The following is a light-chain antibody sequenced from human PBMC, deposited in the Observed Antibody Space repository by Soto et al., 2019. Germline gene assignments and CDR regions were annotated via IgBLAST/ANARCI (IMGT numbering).Light chain of an antibody. CDR1: SSDVGGYIY. CDR2: EVS. Sequence: QSALTQPASVSGSPGQSITISCTGTSSDVGGYIYVSWYQQYPGKAPKLMIYEVSHRPSGVSSRFSGSKSGNTASLSISGLQAEDEADYYCCSYAGSFYVFGTGTKLTVL. J-gene: IGLJ1*01. CDR3: CSYAGSFYV. V-gene: IGLV2-14*01.